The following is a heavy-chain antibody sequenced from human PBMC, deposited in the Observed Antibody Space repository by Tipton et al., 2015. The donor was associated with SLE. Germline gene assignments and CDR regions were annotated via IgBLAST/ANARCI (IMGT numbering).Heavy chain of an antibody. CDR3: VRGVGSPDY. D-gene: IGHD2-8*01. CDR2: ISGSSST. Sequence: SLRLSCAASGFTFSSVFMAWVRQAPGKGLEWVSSISGSSSTYYADSVKGRFTISRDNSKNTLYLQMDSLRAEDTAIYYCVRGVGSPDYWGQGILVTVSS. CDR1: GFTFSSVF. J-gene: IGHJ4*02. V-gene: IGHV3-23*01.